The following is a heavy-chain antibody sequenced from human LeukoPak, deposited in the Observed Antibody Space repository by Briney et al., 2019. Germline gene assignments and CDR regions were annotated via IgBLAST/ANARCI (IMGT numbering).Heavy chain of an antibody. CDR3: ARGGAAARNWFDP. D-gene: IGHD2-2*01. J-gene: IGHJ5*02. V-gene: IGHV3-48*03. CDR1: GFTFSSYE. Sequence: GGSLRLSCAASGFTFSSYEMNWVRQAPGKGLEWVSYISSSGSTIYYADSVKGRFTISRDNAKNSLYLQMNSLRAEDTAVYYCARGGAAARNWFDPWGQGTLVTVSS. CDR2: ISSSGSTI.